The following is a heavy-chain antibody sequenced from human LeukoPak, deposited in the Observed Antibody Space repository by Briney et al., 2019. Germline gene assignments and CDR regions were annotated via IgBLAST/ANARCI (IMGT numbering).Heavy chain of an antibody. J-gene: IGHJ4*02. CDR2: FSTYNGDT. D-gene: IGHD3-22*01. Sequence: ASVKVSCKASGYTFTRYGICWGRQAPGQGLEWMWWFSTYNGDTNYAQKLQGRVTMTTDTSTSTAYMELRSLRSDDTAVYYWAREPIPYYYDSSGKLWFDYWGQGTLGTVSS. CDR1: GYTFTRYG. CDR3: AREPIPYYYDSSGKLWFDY. V-gene: IGHV1-18*01.